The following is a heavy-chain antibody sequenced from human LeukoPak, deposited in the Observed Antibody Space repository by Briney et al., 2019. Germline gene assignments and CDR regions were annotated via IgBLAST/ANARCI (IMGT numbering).Heavy chain of an antibody. CDR1: GFTFRSYW. D-gene: IGHD3-22*01. CDR2: TNSDGTDI. V-gene: IGHV3-74*01. CDR3: ARVGYYDSSNYYAYFQH. J-gene: IGHJ1*01. Sequence: GGSLRHSCAASGFTFRSYWMHSVRQAPGKGVEGVERTNSDGTDISYGDSVKGRFTISGDNAKNTLYLQMNSLRVEDTAVYYCARVGYYDSSNYYAYFQHWGQGTLVTVSS.